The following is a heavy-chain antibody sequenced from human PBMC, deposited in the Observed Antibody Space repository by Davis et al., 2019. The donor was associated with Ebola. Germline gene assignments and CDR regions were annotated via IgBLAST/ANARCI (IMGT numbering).Heavy chain of an antibody. CDR3: ATTEMATILVDYYYYYGMDV. D-gene: IGHD5-24*01. CDR1: GYSFTSYW. V-gene: IGHV5-51*01. Sequence: GESLKISCKGSGYSFTSYWIGWVRQMPGKGLEWMGIIYPGDSDTRYSPSFQGQVTISADKSISTAYLQWSSLKASDTAMYYCATTEMATILVDYYYYYGMDVWGQGTTVTVSS. CDR2: IYPGDSDT. J-gene: IGHJ6*02.